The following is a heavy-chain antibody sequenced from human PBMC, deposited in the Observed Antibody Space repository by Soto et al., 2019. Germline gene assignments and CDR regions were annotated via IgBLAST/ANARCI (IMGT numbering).Heavy chain of an antibody. Sequence: SETLSLTCAVYGGSFSGYYWSWIRQPPGKGLEWIGEINHSGGTNYNPSLKSRVTISVDTSKNQFSLKLSSVTAADTAVYYCERRWASFFYGMGVWGHLNTVTV. J-gene: IGHJ6*01. CDR2: INHSGGT. CDR1: GGSFSGYY. V-gene: IGHV4-34*01. D-gene: IGHD3-16*01. CDR3: ERRWASFFYGMGV.